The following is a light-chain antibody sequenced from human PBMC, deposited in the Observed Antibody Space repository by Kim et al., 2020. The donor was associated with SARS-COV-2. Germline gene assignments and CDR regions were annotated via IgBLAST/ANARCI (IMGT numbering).Light chain of an antibody. V-gene: IGKV3-11*01. CDR3: QQRSNWLGT. Sequence: EIVLTQSPATLSLSPGERATLSCRASQSVSSYLAWYQQKPGQAPRLLIYDASNRATGIPARFSGSGSATDFTLTISSLEPEDFAVYYCQQRSNWLGTFGQGTKVDIK. CDR2: DAS. J-gene: IGKJ1*01. CDR1: QSVSSY.